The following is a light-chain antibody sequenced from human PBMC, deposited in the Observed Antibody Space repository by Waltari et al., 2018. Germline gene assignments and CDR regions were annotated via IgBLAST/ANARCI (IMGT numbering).Light chain of an antibody. CDR2: GTS. V-gene: IGLV1-40*01. CDR3: QSYDTSLSVV. Sequence: QSVLTQPPSVSGAPGQRGSISCTGSGANLGAGYDVNWYQQHPGKAPKLLIYGTSTRPPGVPDRFFGSQSGTSASLAITALQAEDEAEYYCQSYDTSLSVVFGGGTKLTVL. J-gene: IGLJ2*01. CDR1: GANLGAGYD.